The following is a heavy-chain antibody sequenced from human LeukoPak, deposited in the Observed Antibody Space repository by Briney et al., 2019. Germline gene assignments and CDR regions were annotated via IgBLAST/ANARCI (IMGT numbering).Heavy chain of an antibody. V-gene: IGHV4-30-2*01. CDR2: IYHSGST. Sequence: SQTLSLTCAVSGGSISSGGYSWSWIRQPPGKGLEWIGYIYHSGSTYYNPSLKSRVTISVDRSKNQFSLKLSSVTAADTAVYYCAREVSTNYQLLVVRRFDPWGQGTLVTVSS. J-gene: IGHJ5*02. CDR1: GGSISSGGYS. D-gene: IGHD2-2*01. CDR3: AREVSTNYQLLVVRRFDP.